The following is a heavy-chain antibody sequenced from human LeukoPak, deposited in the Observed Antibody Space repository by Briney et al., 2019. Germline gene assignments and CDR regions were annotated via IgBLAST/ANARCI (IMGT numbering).Heavy chain of an antibody. Sequence: ASVKVSCKASGYTFTSYDINWVRQATGQGLEWMGWINPNSGNTGYAQKFQGRVTMTRNTSISTAYMELSSLRSEDTAVYYCARGPRITIFGVVIHNWFDPWGQGTLVTVSS. CDR1: GYTFTSYD. CDR3: ARGPRITIFGVVIHNWFDP. CDR2: INPNSGNT. D-gene: IGHD3-3*01. J-gene: IGHJ5*02. V-gene: IGHV1-8*01.